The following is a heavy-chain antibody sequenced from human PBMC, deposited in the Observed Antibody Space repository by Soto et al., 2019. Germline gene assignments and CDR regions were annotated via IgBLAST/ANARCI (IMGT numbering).Heavy chain of an antibody. CDR2: VYSSGGT. Sequence: PSETLSLTCTVSGGSMSSYYWTWIRQPAGKGLEWIGRVYSSGGTHYNPSLKSRVTISLYTSKNQFSLRLLSVTDADTAVYYCARGQRFSDWFDPWGQGTLVTV. CDR3: ARGQRFSDWFDP. V-gene: IGHV4-4*07. J-gene: IGHJ5*02. D-gene: IGHD3-3*01. CDR1: GGSMSSYY.